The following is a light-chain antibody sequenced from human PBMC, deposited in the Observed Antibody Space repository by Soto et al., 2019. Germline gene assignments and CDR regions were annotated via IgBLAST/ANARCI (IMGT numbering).Light chain of an antibody. CDR1: SSDVGGYNF. CDR2: DVS. J-gene: IGLJ1*01. V-gene: IGLV2-14*03. Sequence: QSALTQPASVSGSPGQSIAISCTGTSSDVGGYNFVSWYQQHPGKAPKLMIYDVSNRPSGVSDRFSGSKSGNTASLTISGLQAKDEADYYCSSFTSSSTPYVFGTGTKLTVL. CDR3: SSFTSSSTPYV.